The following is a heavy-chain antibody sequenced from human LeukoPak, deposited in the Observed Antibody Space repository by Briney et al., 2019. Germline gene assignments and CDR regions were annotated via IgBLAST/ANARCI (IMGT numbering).Heavy chain of an antibody. CDR2: IYYSGST. Sequence: PSETPSLTCTVSGYSISSGYYWGLIPQPPGEGPEGVWDIYYSGSTNYNPSLKSRVTISVDTSKNQFFLKLGSVTAADTAVYYCARGLAYYDILTGSYYYMDVWGKGTTVTVSS. CDR1: GYSISSGYY. D-gene: IGHD3-9*01. CDR3: ARGLAYYDILTGSYYYMDV. V-gene: IGHV4-61*01. J-gene: IGHJ6*03.